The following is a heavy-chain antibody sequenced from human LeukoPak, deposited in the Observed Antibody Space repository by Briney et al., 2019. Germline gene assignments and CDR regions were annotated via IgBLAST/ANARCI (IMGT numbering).Heavy chain of an antibody. CDR1: GYTLTELS. J-gene: IGHJ4*02. V-gene: IGHV1-24*01. CDR3: TTDLSYYGSGSFDY. Sequence: ASVTVSCKVSGYTLTELSMHWVRQAPGKGLEWMGGFDPEDGETIYAQKFQGRVTMTEGTSTDTPYMELSSLRSEDTAMYYCTTDLSYYGSGSFDYWGQGTLVTVSS. D-gene: IGHD3-10*01. CDR2: FDPEDGET.